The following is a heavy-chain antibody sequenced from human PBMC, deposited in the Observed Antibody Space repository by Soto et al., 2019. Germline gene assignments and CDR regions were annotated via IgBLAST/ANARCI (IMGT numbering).Heavy chain of an antibody. V-gene: IGHV3-23*01. Sequence: EVQLLESGGGLVQPGGSLRLSRAASGFTFSTYAMSWVRQAPGKGLEWVSGISGSATSTYYAVSVKGRFTISRDNSKNTLYLQMKSLRAEDTAVYYCAKGGHSSGYYVDYWGQGTLVTVSS. J-gene: IGHJ4*02. D-gene: IGHD3-22*01. CDR1: GFTFSTYA. CDR3: AKGGHSSGYYVDY. CDR2: ISGSATST.